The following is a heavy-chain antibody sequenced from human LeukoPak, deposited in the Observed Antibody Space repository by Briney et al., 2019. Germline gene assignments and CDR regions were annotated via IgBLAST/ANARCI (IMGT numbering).Heavy chain of an antibody. D-gene: IGHD2-15*01. CDR1: GASLSGGSFY. J-gene: IGHJ4*02. Sequence: PSQTLSLTCTVSGASLSGGSFYWNWIRQHPGEGLEWIGNILYTGNAYYNPSIKSRVSISVDTSKNQFSLRLSSVTAADTAVYYCARAPRGGYVGYSFDYWGQGTLVTVSS. CDR3: ARAPRGGYVGYSFDY. V-gene: IGHV4-31*03. CDR2: ILYTGNA.